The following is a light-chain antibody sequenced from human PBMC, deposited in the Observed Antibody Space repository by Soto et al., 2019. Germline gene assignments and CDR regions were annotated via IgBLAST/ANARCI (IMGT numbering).Light chain of an antibody. J-gene: IGKJ4*01. CDR1: QDISNY. CDR2: DAS. Sequence: DIEMTQSPSSLCASVGDRVAITCQASQDISNYLNWYQQKPGKAPKLLIYDASNLETGVPSRFSGSGSGTDFTFTISSLQPEDIATYYCQQYENFPLTFGGGTKVDIK. CDR3: QQYENFPLT. V-gene: IGKV1-33*01.